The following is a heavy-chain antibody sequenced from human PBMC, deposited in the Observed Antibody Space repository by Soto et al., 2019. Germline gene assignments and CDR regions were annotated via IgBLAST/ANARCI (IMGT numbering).Heavy chain of an antibody. CDR1: GGTFSSYS. V-gene: IGHV1-69*13. CDR2: IIPIFGTA. D-gene: IGHD3-22*01. J-gene: IGHJ6*02. Sequence: SVQVSCKASGGTFSSYSISWVRQAPGQGLEWMGGIIPIFGTANYAQKFQGRVTITADESTSTAYMELSSLRSEDTAVYYCARDAGDYYDTRYYYYYGMDVWGQGTTVTVSS. CDR3: ARDAGDYYDTRYYYYYGMDV.